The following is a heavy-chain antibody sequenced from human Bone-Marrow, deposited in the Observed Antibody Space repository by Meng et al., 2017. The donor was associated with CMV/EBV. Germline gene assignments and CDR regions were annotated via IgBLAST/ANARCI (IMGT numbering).Heavy chain of an antibody. J-gene: IGHJ3*02. V-gene: IGHV3-21*01. CDR3: ARDMGPVVVLDAFDI. Sequence: GGSLRLSCAASGFTFITYSMNWVRQAPGKGLEWVSSISSSSTYIYYADSVKGRFTISRDNAKNSLYLQMNSLRAEDTAVYYCARDMGPVVVLDAFDIWGQG. CDR1: GFTFITYS. CDR2: ISSSSTYI. D-gene: IGHD2-15*01.